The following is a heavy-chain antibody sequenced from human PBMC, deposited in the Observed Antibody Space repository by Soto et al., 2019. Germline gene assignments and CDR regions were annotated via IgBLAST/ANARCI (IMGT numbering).Heavy chain of an antibody. J-gene: IGHJ4*02. V-gene: IGHV3-33*01. Sequence: PGGSLRLSCAASGFTFSSYGMHWVRQAPGKGLEWVAVIWYDGSNKYYADSVKGRFTISRDNSKNTLYLQMNSLRSDDTAVYYCARYYGDYVYFDYWGQGTLVTVSS. CDR3: ARYYGDYVYFDY. CDR2: IWYDGSNK. D-gene: IGHD4-17*01. CDR1: GFTFSSYG.